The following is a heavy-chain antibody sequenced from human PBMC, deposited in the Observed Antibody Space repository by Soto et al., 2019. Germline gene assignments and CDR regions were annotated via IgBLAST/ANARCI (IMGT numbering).Heavy chain of an antibody. V-gene: IGHV3-53*04. CDR1: GFTVSSNY. D-gene: IGHD2-2*01. CDR3: ARGPGCSSLSCPYYFDY. J-gene: IGHJ4*02. CDR2: IYSGGST. Sequence: GGSLRLSCAASGFTVSSNYMSWVRQAPGKGLEWVSVIYSGGSTYYADSVKGRITMTRNTSISTAYMELSSLTSEDTAVYYCARGPGCSSLSCPYYFDYWGQGTLVTVSS.